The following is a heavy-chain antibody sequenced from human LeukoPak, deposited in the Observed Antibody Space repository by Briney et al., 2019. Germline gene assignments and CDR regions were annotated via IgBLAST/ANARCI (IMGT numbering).Heavy chain of an antibody. J-gene: IGHJ4*02. Sequence: GGSLRLSCAASGFTFSNYGMHWVRQAPSKGLEWVALISFDESSEYYADSVKGRFSISRDNSKNTLYLQMNNARVDDTAVYYCAKEVGYGSPYFDYWGQGTLVTVSS. CDR3: AKEVGYGSPYFDY. CDR1: GFTFSNYG. D-gene: IGHD5-12*01. CDR2: ISFDESSE. V-gene: IGHV3-30*18.